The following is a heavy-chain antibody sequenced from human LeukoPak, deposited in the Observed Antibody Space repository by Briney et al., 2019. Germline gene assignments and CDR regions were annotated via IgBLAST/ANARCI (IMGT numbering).Heavy chain of an antibody. CDR2: INHSGST. V-gene: IGHV4-34*01. CDR1: GGSFSGYY. D-gene: IGHD2-2*01. CDR3: ARGIVVVPTAPLFMDV. J-gene: IGHJ6*03. Sequence: SETLSLTCAVHGGSFSGYYWGWIRQPPGKGLEWIGEINHSGSTNYNPSLKSRVTISVDTSKIQFSLKLSSVTAADTAVYYCARGIVVVPTAPLFMDVWGKGTTVTVSS.